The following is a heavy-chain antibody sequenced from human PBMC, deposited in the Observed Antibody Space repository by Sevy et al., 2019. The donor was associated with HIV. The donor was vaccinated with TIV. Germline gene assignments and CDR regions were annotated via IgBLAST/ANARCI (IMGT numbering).Heavy chain of an antibody. CDR1: GFTFSSYE. J-gene: IGHJ5*02. D-gene: IGHD3-10*01. CDR2: ISSSGSTI. Sequence: GGSLRLSCAASGFTFSSYEMNWVRQAPGKGLEWVSYISSSGSTIYYADSVKGRFTISRDNAKKSLYLQMNSLRAEDTAVYYCAREGIGRGWFDPWGQGTLVTVSS. CDR3: AREGIGRGWFDP. V-gene: IGHV3-48*03.